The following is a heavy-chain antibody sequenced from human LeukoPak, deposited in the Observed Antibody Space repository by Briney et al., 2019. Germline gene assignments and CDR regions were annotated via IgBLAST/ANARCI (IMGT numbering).Heavy chain of an antibody. CDR2: INGGSSAI. Sequence: GGSLRLSCAASGFTFSSYSINWVRQAPGKGLEWVSYINGGSSAIWYADSVKGRFTISRDNAKKSLDLQMNSLRAEDTAFYYCAKVRGTYSSGYFFDYWGQGTLVTVSS. V-gene: IGHV3-48*01. D-gene: IGHD6-19*01. CDR1: GFTFSSYS. CDR3: AKVRGTYSSGYFFDY. J-gene: IGHJ4*02.